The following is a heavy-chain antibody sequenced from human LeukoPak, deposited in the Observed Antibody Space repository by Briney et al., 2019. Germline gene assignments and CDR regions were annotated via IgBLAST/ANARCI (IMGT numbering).Heavy chain of an antibody. CDR3: AEAKLTTGTQGIDY. CDR2: ISGSGGST. V-gene: IGHV3-23*01. Sequence: GGSLRLSCAASGFTFRGYGMSWVRQAPGKGLEWVSGISGSGGSTYYEDSVKGRFTISRDNSKNTLYLQMDSLRVEDTAAYYCAEAKLTTGTQGIDYWGQGTLVTVSS. CDR1: GFTFRGYG. J-gene: IGHJ4*02. D-gene: IGHD1-1*01.